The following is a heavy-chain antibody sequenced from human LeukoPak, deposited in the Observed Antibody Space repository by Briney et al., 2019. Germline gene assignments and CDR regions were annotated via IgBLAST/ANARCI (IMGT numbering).Heavy chain of an antibody. CDR1: GFTFSSYE. Sequence: GGSLGLSCAASGFTFSSYEMNWVRQAPGKGLEWVAFIRYDGSNKYYADSVKGRFTISRDNSKNTLYLQMNSLRAEDTAVYYCAKVEGAYFDYWGQGTLVTVSS. V-gene: IGHV3-30*02. D-gene: IGHD4/OR15-4a*01. CDR2: IRYDGSNK. J-gene: IGHJ4*02. CDR3: AKVEGAYFDY.